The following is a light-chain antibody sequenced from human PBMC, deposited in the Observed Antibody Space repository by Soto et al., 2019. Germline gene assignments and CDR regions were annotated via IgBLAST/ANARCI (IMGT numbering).Light chain of an antibody. Sequence: EIVLTQSPGTLSLSPGERATLSCRASQSISNNYLAWYQQKPGQAPRLLIYSAPSRATGIPDRFSGSGSGTDFTLTISRLEPEDFAVYYCQQYGSSPPNTFGQGTKLEIK. CDR2: SAP. J-gene: IGKJ2*01. CDR3: QQYGSSPPNT. CDR1: QSISNNY. V-gene: IGKV3-20*01.